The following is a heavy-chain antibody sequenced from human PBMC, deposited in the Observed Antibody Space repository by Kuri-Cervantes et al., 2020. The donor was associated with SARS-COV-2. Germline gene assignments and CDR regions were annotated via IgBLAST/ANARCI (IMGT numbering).Heavy chain of an antibody. CDR2: IYSGGST. CDR1: GFTVSSNY. J-gene: IGHJ3*02. Sequence: ETLSLTCAASGFTVSSNYMSWVRQAPGKGLEWVSVIYSGGSTYYADSVKGRFTISRDNAKNSLYLQMNSLRDEDTAVYYCARDTIFGVVIRESSAFDIWGQGTMVTVSS. V-gene: IGHV3-53*01. CDR3: ARDTIFGVVIRESSAFDI. D-gene: IGHD3-3*01.